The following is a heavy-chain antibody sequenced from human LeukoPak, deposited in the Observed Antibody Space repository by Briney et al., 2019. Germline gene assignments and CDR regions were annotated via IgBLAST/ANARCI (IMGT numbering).Heavy chain of an antibody. CDR1: GFTFRNFA. D-gene: IGHD3-10*01. Sequence: QSGGSLRLSCAASGFTFRNFAIHWVRQAPGKGLEWVAGILNDGSDKHYSDSVKGRFTISRDNSKTTLFLQMNSLRVEDTAVYYCVRTHLVRGVIRNYYYGMDVWGQGTTVIVSS. V-gene: IGHV3-30*04. CDR2: ILNDGSDK. CDR3: VRTHLVRGVIRNYYYGMDV. J-gene: IGHJ6*02.